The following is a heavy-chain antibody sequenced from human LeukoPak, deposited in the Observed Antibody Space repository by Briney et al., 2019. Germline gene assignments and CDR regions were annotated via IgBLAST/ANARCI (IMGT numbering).Heavy chain of an antibody. CDR1: GFTFSSYA. J-gene: IGHJ4*02. CDR2: ISGSGGST. Sequence: PGGSLRLYCAASGFTFSSYAMSWVRQAPGKGLEWVSAISGSGGSTYYADSVKGRFTISRDNSKNTLYLQMNSLRAEDTAVYYCAKRGTGLLTFFDYWGQGTLVTVSS. D-gene: IGHD1-14*01. CDR3: AKRGTGLLTFFDY. V-gene: IGHV3-23*01.